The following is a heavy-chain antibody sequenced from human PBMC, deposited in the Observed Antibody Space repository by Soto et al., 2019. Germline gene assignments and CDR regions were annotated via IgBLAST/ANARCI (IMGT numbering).Heavy chain of an antibody. CDR3: ARDLGRVGGITIFGVVVEGGQWFDP. J-gene: IGHJ5*02. D-gene: IGHD3-3*01. V-gene: IGHV3-21*01. CDR1: GFTFSSYS. CDR2: ISSSSSYI. Sequence: GGSLRLSCAAPGFTFSSYSMNWVRQAPGKGLEWVSSISSSSSYIYYADSVKGRFTISRDNAKNSLYLQMNSLRAEDTAVFYCARDLGRVGGITIFGVVVEGGQWFDPWGQGTLVTVSS.